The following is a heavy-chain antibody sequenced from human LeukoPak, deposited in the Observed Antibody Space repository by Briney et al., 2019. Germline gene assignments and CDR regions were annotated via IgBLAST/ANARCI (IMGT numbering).Heavy chain of an antibody. D-gene: IGHD2-21*02. CDR3: ARDPPADRGTYCGGDCYPTSVGMI. Sequence: GGSLRLSCAASGFTFSSYAMHWVRQAPGKGLEWEAVISYDGSNKYYADSVKGRFTISRDNSKNTLYLQMNSLRAEDTAVYYCARDPPADRGTYCGGDCYPTSVGMIWGQGTMVTVSS. J-gene: IGHJ3*02. CDR2: ISYDGSNK. CDR1: GFTFSSYA. V-gene: IGHV3-30*04.